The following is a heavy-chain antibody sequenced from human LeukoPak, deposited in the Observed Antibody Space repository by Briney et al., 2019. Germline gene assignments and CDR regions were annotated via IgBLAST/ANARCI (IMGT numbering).Heavy chain of an antibody. CDR3: ARIVGVGEIDY. CDR1: GFTFSSYA. CDR2: IHSGGTT. D-gene: IGHD1-26*01. V-gene: IGHV3-53*01. Sequence: GGSLRLSCAASGFTFSSYAMSWVRQAPGKGLEWVSVIHSGGTTFYADSVKGRFTISRDNSKNTLYLQMNSLRVEDTAVYYCARIVGVGEIDYWGQGTLVTVSS. J-gene: IGHJ4*02.